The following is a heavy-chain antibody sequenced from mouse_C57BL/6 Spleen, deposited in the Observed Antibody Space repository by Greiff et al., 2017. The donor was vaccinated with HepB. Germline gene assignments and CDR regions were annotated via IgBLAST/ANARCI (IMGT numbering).Heavy chain of an antibody. V-gene: IGHV1-54*01. Sequence: QVQLQQSGAELVRPWTSVKVSCKASGYSFTNYLIEWVKQRPGQGLVWIGVINPGSGGTNYNEKFKGKATLTADKSSSTAYMQLSSLTSEDSAVYFCARDDYDGDYYAMDYWGQGTSVTVSS. CDR2: INPGSGGT. D-gene: IGHD2-4*01. CDR3: ARDDYDGDYYAMDY. J-gene: IGHJ4*01. CDR1: GYSFTNYL.